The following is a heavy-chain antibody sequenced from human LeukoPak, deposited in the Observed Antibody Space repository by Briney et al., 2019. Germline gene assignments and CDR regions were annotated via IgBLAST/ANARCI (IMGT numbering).Heavy chain of an antibody. CDR1: GGSISSYY. CDR3: AGVNYVWGSYRPNDAFDI. J-gene: IGHJ3*02. Sequence: SETLSLTCTVSGGSISSYYWSWIRQPPGKGLEWIGYIYYSGSTNYNPSLKSRVIISVDKSKNQFSLKLTSVTAADTAVYYCAGVNYVWGSYRPNDAFDIWGQGTMVTVSS. CDR2: IYYSGST. D-gene: IGHD3-16*02. V-gene: IGHV4-59*01.